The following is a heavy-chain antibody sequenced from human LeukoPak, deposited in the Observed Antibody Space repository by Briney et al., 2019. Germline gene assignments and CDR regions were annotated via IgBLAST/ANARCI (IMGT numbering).Heavy chain of an antibody. J-gene: IGHJ4*02. CDR1: GFTFSNYG. V-gene: IGHV3-30*03. D-gene: IGHD3-3*01. CDR2: ISYDGSNK. CDR3: ARDWFFGVVRGDLVDY. Sequence: GALRLSCAASGFTFSNYGMHWVRQAPGKGLGGVAVISYDGSNKYYADSVKGRFTISRDNSKNTLYLQMNSLRAEDTAVYYCARDWFFGVVRGDLVDYWGQGTLVTVSS.